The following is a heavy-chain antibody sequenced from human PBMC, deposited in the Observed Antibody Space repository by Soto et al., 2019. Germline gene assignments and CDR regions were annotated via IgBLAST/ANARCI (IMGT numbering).Heavy chain of an antibody. Sequence: PSETLSLTCTVSGGSINSGGYYWSWIRQHPGKGLEWIGYIYYSGNTYYNPSLKSRVTISVDTSKNQFSLKLSSVTAADTAVYYCARGSWASSGYYYLYDWRRGTLVGVSS. V-gene: IGHV4-31*03. CDR3: ARGSWASSGYYYLYD. CDR1: GGSINSGGYY. D-gene: IGHD3-22*01. J-gene: IGHJ4*02. CDR2: IYYSGNT.